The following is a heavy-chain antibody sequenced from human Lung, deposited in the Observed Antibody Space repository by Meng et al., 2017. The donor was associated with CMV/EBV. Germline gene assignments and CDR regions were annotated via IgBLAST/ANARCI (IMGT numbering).Heavy chain of an antibody. Sequence: SXAASGFTFGSYAMTWVRQAPGKGLQWVSSISGNGYSTYYADSVKGRFTISRDNSNNTLFLQMNSLRADDTAVYYCAKDRHTSSAPYYFDSCGQGALVTVSS. J-gene: IGHJ4*02. CDR1: GFTFGSYA. V-gene: IGHV3-23*01. CDR2: ISGNGYST. CDR3: AKDRHTSSAPYYFDS.